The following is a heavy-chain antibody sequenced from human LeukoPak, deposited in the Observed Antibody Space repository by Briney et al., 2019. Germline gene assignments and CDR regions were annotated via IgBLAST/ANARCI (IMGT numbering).Heavy chain of an antibody. CDR1: GDIPFTIGVA. CDR2: TYYRSKWSF. Sequence: SQTLSLTRDISGDIPFTIGVACDWVRQSPSRGLEWLGRTYYRSKWSFEYALSVKSRISINADTSKNQFSLQLSSVTPEDTAVYYCARGKYSSFDIWGQGTLVTVSS. V-gene: IGHV6-1*01. CDR3: ARGKYSSFDI. D-gene: IGHD6-13*01. J-gene: IGHJ4*02.